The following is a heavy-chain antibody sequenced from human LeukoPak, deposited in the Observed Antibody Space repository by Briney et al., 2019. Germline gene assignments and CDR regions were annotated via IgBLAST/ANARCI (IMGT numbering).Heavy chain of an antibody. CDR3: AREVGSGSPFDP. Sequence: PSETLSLTCTVSGGSISSYYWSWIRPPPGEGLGWIGYIYYSGSTNYNPSLKSRVTISVDTSKNQFSLKLSSVTAADTAVYYCAREVGSGSPFDPWGQGTLVTVSS. CDR1: GGSISSYY. J-gene: IGHJ5*02. V-gene: IGHV4-59*01. D-gene: IGHD3-10*01. CDR2: IYYSGST.